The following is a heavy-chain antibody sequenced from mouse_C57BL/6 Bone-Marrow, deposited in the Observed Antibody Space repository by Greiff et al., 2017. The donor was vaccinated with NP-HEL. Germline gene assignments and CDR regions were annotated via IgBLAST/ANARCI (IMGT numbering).Heavy chain of an antibody. CDR2: IYPGGGYT. V-gene: IGHV1-63*01. J-gene: IGHJ3*01. CDR3: ARYDGYYVGWFAY. CDR1: GYTFTNYW. D-gene: IGHD2-3*01. Sequence: QVQLQQSGAELVRPGTSVKMSCKASGYTFTNYWIGWAKQRPGHGLEWIGDIYPGGGYTNYNEKFKGKATLTADKSSSTAYMQFSSLTSEDSAIYYCARYDGYYVGWFAYWGQGTLVTVSA.